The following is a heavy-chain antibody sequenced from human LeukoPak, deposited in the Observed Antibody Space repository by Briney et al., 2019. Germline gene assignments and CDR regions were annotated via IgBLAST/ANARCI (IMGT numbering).Heavy chain of an antibody. CDR1: GGSMSDHY. Sequence: SETLSLTCAVSGGSMSDHYWSWIRQTPGTTLEWIGYIYATGNTNYSPSLKGRVTISLDTSKNHFSLRLRSVTAADTALYYCARHFRRDYPDSGSSQYFHYIDVWGKGTTVVVSS. J-gene: IGHJ6*03. V-gene: IGHV4-4*09. CDR2: IYATGNT. D-gene: IGHD3-10*01. CDR3: ARHFRRDYPDSGSSQYFHYIDV.